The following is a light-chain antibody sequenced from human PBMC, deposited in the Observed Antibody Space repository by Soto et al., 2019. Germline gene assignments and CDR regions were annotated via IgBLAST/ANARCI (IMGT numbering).Light chain of an antibody. V-gene: IGLV2-14*01. J-gene: IGLJ2*01. CDR1: SSDVGAYDH. CDR2: EIS. CDR3: SSYTSRDTVI. Sequence: QSALTQPASVSGPPGQSITISCSGTSSDVGAYDHVSWYQQYPGKAPKFIIFEISNRPSGISSRFSGSRSGNTASLTISRLQAEDEAYYYCSSYTSRDTVIFGGGTKVTVL.